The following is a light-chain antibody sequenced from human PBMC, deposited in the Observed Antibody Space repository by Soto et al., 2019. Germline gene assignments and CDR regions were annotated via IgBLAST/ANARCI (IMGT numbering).Light chain of an antibody. CDR1: QSVGSS. Sequence: EIVLTQSPATLSLSPGERATLSCKASQSVGSSLGWYQQKPGQAPRLLIYDTSSRVTGIPARFSGSGPGTDFTRTISSLEPEDFAVSYCQQRSNWPYTFGQGTKLDIK. J-gene: IGKJ2*01. V-gene: IGKV3-11*01. CDR3: QQRSNWPYT. CDR2: DTS.